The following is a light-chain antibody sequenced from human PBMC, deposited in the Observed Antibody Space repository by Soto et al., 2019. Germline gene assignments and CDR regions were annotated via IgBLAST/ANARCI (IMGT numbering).Light chain of an antibody. V-gene: IGKV3-20*01. CDR3: QQYGSSPPVT. CDR2: GAS. J-gene: IGKJ3*01. CDR1: QSVSSSY. Sequence: EIVLTQSPGTLSLSPGERATLSCRASQSVSSSYLAWYQQKPGQAPRPLIYGASSRATGIPDRFSGSGSGTDFTITISRLEPEDFAVYYCQQYGSSPPVTFGPGTKVDIK.